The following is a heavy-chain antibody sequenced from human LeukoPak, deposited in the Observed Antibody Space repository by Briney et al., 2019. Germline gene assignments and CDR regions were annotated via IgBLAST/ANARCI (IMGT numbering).Heavy chain of an antibody. CDR1: GFIFSTYW. CDR2: IKEDGSES. CDR3: ARLPRRDMIVSP. D-gene: IGHD3-22*01. Sequence: GGSLRLSCAASGFIFSTYWMTWVRQAPGKGLEWVANIKEDGSESHYVDSVKGRFTISRDNAKNSLYLQMNSLRAEDTAVYYCARLPRRDMIVSPWGQGTLVTVSS. J-gene: IGHJ5*02. V-gene: IGHV3-7*01.